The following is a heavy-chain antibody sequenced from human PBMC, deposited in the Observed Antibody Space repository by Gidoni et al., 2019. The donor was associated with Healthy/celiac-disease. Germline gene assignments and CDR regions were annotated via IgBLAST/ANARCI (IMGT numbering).Heavy chain of an antibody. CDR3: ARAMVRGASDAFDI. Sequence: QVQLVESGGGVVQPGRSLRLSCAAYGFTFSSYGMHWVRQAPGKGLEWVAVIWYDGSNKYYADSVKGRFTISRDNSKNTLYLQMNSLRAEDTAVYYCARAMVRGASDAFDIWGQGTMVTVSS. CDR1: GFTFSSYG. J-gene: IGHJ3*02. D-gene: IGHD3-10*01. CDR2: IWYDGSNK. V-gene: IGHV3-33*01.